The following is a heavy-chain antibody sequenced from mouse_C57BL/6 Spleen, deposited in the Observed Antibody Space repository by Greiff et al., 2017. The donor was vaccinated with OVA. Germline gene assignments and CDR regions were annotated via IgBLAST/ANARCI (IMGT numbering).Heavy chain of an antibody. CDR3: ARFGDGLGAMDD. J-gene: IGHJ2*01. D-gene: IGHD2-3*01. CDR1: GYTFTSYW. V-gene: IGHV1-52*01. CDR2: IDPSDSET. Sequence: QVQLQQPGAELVRPGSSVKLSCKASGYTFTSYWMHWVKQRPIQGLEWIGNIDPSDSETHYNQKFKDKATLTVDKSSSTAYMQLSSLTSEDSAVYYCARFGDGLGAMDDWGQGTTLTVSS.